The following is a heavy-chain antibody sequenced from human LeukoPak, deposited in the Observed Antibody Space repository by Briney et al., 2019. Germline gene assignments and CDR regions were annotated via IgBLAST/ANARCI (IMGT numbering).Heavy chain of an antibody. D-gene: IGHD3-10*01. J-gene: IGHJ3*02. V-gene: IGHV1-69*13. CDR2: IIPIFGTA. Sequence: ASVKVSCKASGGTFSSYTISWVRQAPGQGVEGMGRIIPIFGTANYAQKFQGRVTITADESTSTAYMELSSLRSEDTAVDYCASPMVRGVITSHDAFDIWGQGTMVTVSS. CDR3: ASPMVRGVITSHDAFDI. CDR1: GGTFSSYT.